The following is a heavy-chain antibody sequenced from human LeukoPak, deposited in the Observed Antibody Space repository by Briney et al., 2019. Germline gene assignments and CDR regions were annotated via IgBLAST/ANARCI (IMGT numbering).Heavy chain of an antibody. CDR2: INPNSGGT. CDR3: ARDAQSGAMANGPSDY. J-gene: IGHJ4*02. CDR1: GYTFTGYY. Sequence: ASVKVSCKASGYTFTGYYMHWVQQAPGQGLEWMGWINPNSGGTNYAQKFQGRVTMTRDTSISTAYMELSRLRSDDTAVYYCARDAQSGAMANGPSDYWGQGTLVTVSS. V-gene: IGHV1-2*02. D-gene: IGHD5-18*01.